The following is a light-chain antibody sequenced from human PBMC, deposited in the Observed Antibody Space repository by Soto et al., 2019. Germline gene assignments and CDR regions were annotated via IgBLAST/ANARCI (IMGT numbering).Light chain of an antibody. CDR2: GAS. CDR1: QSVSSNY. V-gene: IGKV3D-20*02. Sequence: IVLTQSPGTLSLSPGERATLSCRASQSVSSNYLACYQQKPGQAPRLLIYGASSRATGIPARFSGSGSGTDFTLTISSLEPEGFAVYYCQQRSNWPPTFGQGTRLEIK. CDR3: QQRSNWPPT. J-gene: IGKJ5*01.